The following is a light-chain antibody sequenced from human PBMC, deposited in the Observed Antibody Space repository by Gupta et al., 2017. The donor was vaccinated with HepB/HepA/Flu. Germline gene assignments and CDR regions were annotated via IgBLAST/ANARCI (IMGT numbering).Light chain of an antibody. CDR2: SAS. CDR3: QQSYSIPHT. J-gene: IGKJ2*01. CDR1: QGISNF. V-gene: IGKV1-39*01. Sequence: DIQMTQSASSLSASVGDRVTITCRASQGISNFLNWYQQRPGKAPKVRIYSASNLQSGVPSRFIGSASGTDFTLTISGLELEDFATYYCQQSYSIPHTFGRGTTLEIK.